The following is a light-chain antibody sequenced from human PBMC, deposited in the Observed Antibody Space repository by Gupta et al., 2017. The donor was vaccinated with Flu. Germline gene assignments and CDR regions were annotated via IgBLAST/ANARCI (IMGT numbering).Light chain of an antibody. Sequence: GQTDTITCSGDALANKYVCWFQQKPGQAPTLLIYNESERPSGIPERFSASASGTTVTFTISGVQAEEGADYYCQSAERTSNYYVFGAGTKVTVL. J-gene: IGLJ1*01. CDR2: NES. CDR3: QSAERTSNYYV. CDR1: ALANKY. V-gene: IGLV3-25*01.